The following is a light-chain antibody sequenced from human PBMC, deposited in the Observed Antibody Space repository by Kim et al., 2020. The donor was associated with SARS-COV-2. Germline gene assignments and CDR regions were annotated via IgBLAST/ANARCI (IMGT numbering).Light chain of an antibody. V-gene: IGLV3-19*01. Sequence: SSELTQDPAVSVAMGKTVRITCQGESLRNYYASRYKQKPGQANVVDIYGKNNRPSGIPDRLSGSNSGNTAYLNTTGAQAEDEADYYCNSRDSTTDDLVFG. CDR1: SLRNYY. CDR3: NSRDSTTDDLV. J-gene: IGLJ2*01. CDR2: GKN.